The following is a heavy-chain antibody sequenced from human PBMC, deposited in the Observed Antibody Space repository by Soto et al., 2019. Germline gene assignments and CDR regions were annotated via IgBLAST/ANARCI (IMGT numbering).Heavy chain of an antibody. CDR3: ARQVGGGFGSADSDDAFDI. CDR1: GASISSTSDY. J-gene: IGHJ3*02. Sequence: QLQLQESGPGLVKPSETLSLTCTVSGASISSTSDYWGWIRQSPGMGLEWIGSSFHSGTTYYNPSLKSRITRSVDASTNQFSLRLSSVTAAATAVYFWARQVGGGFGSADSDDAFDIWGQGTVVTVSS. CDR2: SFHSGTT. V-gene: IGHV4-39*01. D-gene: IGHD3-10*01.